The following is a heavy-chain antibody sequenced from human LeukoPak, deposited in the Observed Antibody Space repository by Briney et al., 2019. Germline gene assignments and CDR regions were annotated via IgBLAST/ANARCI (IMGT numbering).Heavy chain of an antibody. V-gene: IGHV1-24*01. CDR3: ATTYSGYDSQRAFDI. D-gene: IGHD5-12*01. J-gene: IGHJ3*02. CDR2: FDPEDGET. Sequence: ASVKVSCKVSGYTLTELSMHWVRQAPGKGPEWMGGFDPEDGETIYAQKFQGRVTMTEDTSTDTAYMELSSLRSEDTAVYYCATTYSGYDSQRAFDIWGQGTMVTVSS. CDR1: GYTLTELS.